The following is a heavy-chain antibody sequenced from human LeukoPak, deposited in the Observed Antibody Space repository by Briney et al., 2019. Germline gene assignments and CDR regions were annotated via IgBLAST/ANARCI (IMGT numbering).Heavy chain of an antibody. J-gene: IGHJ4*02. V-gene: IGHV1-69*05. CDR2: IIPIFGTA. CDR1: GGTFSSYA. CDR3: ARVRAAGIYYYDSSGYSSDY. D-gene: IGHD3-22*01. Sequence: SVKVSCKASGGTFSSYAISWVRQAPGQGLEWMGGIIPIFGTANYAQKFQGRVTITMDESTSTAYMELSSLRSEDTAVYYCARVRAAGIYYYDSSGYSSDYWGQGTLVTVSS.